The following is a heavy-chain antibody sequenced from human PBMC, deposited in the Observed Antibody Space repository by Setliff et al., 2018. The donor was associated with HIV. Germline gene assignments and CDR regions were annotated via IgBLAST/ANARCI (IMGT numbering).Heavy chain of an antibody. Sequence: GGSLRLSCAASGFTFSTYSMTWVRQAPGKGLEWVSSISSGPTYIYYADSVKGRFTISRDNSKNTLYLQMNSLRAEDTAVYYCAKEDRYYYGSGSYPLYYYYMDVWGKGTTVTVSS. CDR2: ISSGPTYI. CDR3: AKEDRYYYGSGSYPLYYYYMDV. CDR1: GFTFSTYS. J-gene: IGHJ6*03. D-gene: IGHD3-10*01. V-gene: IGHV3-21*01.